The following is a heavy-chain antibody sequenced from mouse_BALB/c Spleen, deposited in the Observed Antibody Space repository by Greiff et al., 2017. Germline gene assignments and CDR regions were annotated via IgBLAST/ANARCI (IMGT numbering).Heavy chain of an antibody. D-gene: IGHD2-3*01. CDR3: ARYDGLYAMDY. V-gene: IGHV2-9*02. Sequence: QVQLKESGPGLVAPSQSLSISCTASGFSFTSYGVHWVRQPPGQGLEWLGVIWAGGSTNYNSALMSRLSISKDNSKSQVFLKMNRLQTDDTAMYYCARYDGLYAMDYWGQGTSVTVSS. J-gene: IGHJ4*01. CDR1: GFSFTSYG. CDR2: IWAGGST.